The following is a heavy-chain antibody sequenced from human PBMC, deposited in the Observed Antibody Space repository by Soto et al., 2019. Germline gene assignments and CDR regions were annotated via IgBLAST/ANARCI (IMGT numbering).Heavy chain of an antibody. CDR2: FNQTGST. CDR1: GGSFSGYY. CDR3: ASDKITGLFDY. D-gene: IGHD2-8*02. J-gene: IGHJ4*02. Sequence: QVQLQQWGAGLLKPSETLSLTCAVYGGSFSGYYWTWIRQPPGTGLEWVGDFNQTGSTNYNPSLKSGHTISEETYKNQFSQMLTSVAAADTALYYCASDKITGLFDYWGQGTLVTVSS. V-gene: IGHV4-34*01.